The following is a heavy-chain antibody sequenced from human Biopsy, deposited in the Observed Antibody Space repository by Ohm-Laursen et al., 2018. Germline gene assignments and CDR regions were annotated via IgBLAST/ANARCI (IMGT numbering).Heavy chain of an antibody. CDR2: IDVSDYNT. D-gene: IGHD1-14*01. Sequence: LSLTCAAPGFTFHTYAMNWVRQAPGKGLEWVAHIDVSDYNTYYADSVRGRFTISRDNSKQMVHLEINSLTADDTAVYYCVKQWGGYNFDSWGQGTLVTVSS. J-gene: IGHJ5*01. CDR1: GFTFHTYA. V-gene: IGHV3-23*01. CDR3: VKQWGGYNFDS.